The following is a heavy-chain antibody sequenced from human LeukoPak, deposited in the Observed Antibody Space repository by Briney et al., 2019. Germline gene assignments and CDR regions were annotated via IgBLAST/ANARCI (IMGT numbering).Heavy chain of an antibody. V-gene: IGHV4-30-2*01. D-gene: IGHD4-23*01. CDR2: IYHTGST. CDR3: ARAYGGNPTGLYY. J-gene: IGHJ4*02. CDR1: GGSISSGGYS. Sequence: SETLSLTCAVSGGSISSGGYSWSWIRQPPGKGLEWIGYIYHTGSTYYNPSLKSRVTISVDTSKNQFFLKLSSVTAADTAVYYCARAYGGNPTGLYYWGQGTLVTVSS.